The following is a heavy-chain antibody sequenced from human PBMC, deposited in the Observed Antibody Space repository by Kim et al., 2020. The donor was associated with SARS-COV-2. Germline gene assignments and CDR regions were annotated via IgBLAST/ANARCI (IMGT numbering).Heavy chain of an antibody. CDR3: ARYSSGWYQYFDY. CDR2: IKQDGSEK. D-gene: IGHD6-19*01. J-gene: IGHJ4*02. Sequence: GGSLRLSCAASGFTFSSYWMSWVRQAPGKGLEWVANIKQDGSEKYYVDSVKGRFTISRDNAKNSLYLQMNSLRAEDTAVYYCARYSSGWYQYFDYWGQGTLVTVSS. CDR1: GFTFSSYW. V-gene: IGHV3-7*01.